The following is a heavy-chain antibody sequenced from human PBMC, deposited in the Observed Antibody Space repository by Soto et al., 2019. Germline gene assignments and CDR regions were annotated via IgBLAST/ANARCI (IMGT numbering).Heavy chain of an antibody. V-gene: IGHV1-3*01. D-gene: IGHD6-19*01. CDR2: INAANGHT. J-gene: IGHJ4*02. CDR3: ARGSIAVAGRNQLDY. CDR1: GYFFTSYA. Sequence: QVQLVQSGPEVKKTGASVKVSCRASGYFFTSYAIHWVRQAPGPRLEWLGWINAANGHTKYSQNFQGRVIITRDTYANTVNMEVSSLKSGDTAVYYCARGSIAVAGRNQLDYWGQGTRVTVFS.